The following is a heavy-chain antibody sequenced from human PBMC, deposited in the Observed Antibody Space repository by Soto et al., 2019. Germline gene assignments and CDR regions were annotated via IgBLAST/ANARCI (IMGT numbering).Heavy chain of an antibody. V-gene: IGHV3-48*01. CDR3: ARADSGYAHGYSYYGIDV. CDR2: ISSSSSTI. J-gene: IGHJ6*02. Sequence: EVQLVESGGGLVQPGGSLRLSCAASGFTFSSYSMNWVRQAPGKGLEWVSYISSSSSTIYYADSVKGRFTISRDNAKKYXXLQMNSLRAEDTAVYYCARADSGYAHGYSYYGIDVWGHGTTVTVSS. D-gene: IGHD5-12*01. CDR1: GFTFSSYS.